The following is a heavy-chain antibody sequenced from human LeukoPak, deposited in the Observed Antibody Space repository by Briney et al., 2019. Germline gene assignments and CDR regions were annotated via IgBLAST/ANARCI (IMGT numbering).Heavy chain of an antibody. J-gene: IGHJ4*02. CDR2: ISSSGSTI. V-gene: IGHV3-11*01. Sequence: GGSLRLSCAASGFTFSDYCMSWIRQAPGKGLEWVSYISSSGSTIYYADSVKGRFTISGDNAKNSLYLQMNSLRAEDTAVYYCARWPSRTYGIDYWGQGTLVTVSS. D-gene: IGHD3-10*01. CDR1: GFTFSDYC. CDR3: ARWPSRTYGIDY.